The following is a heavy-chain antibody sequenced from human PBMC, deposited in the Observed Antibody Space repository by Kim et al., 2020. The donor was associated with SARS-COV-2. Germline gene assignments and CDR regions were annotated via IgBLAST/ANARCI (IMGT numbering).Heavy chain of an antibody. V-gene: IGHV3-64D*06. CDR2: ISSNGGST. D-gene: IGHD3-22*01. Sequence: GGSLRLSCSASGFTFSSYAMHWVRQAPGKGLEYVSAISSNGGSTYYADSVKGRFTISRDNSKNTLYLQMSSLRAEDTAVHYCVRGGGSTYYASSGYVAWGQGTMVTVSS. CDR3: VRGGGSTYYASSGYVA. CDR1: GFTFSSYA. J-gene: IGHJ3*01.